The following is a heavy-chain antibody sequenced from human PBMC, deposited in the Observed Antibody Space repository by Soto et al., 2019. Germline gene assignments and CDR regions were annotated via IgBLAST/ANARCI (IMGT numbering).Heavy chain of an antibody. D-gene: IGHD2-2*01. CDR1: GFTFRSYA. CDR2: ISGIGGST. Sequence: GGSLRLSCAASGFTFRSYAMRWVRRAPGKGLEWVSAISGIGGSTYYADSVKGRFTISRDNSKNTLYLQMNSLRAEDTAVYYCAKGSFYPGYWGQGTLVTVSS. CDR3: AKGSFYPGY. J-gene: IGHJ4*02. V-gene: IGHV3-23*01.